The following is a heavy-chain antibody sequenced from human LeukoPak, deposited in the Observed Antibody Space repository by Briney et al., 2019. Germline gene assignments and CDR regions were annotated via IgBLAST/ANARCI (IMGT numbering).Heavy chain of an antibody. CDR2: IYYSGST. CDR3: ARGIIVPAALHYFDY. Sequence: SETLSLTCTVSGGSISSSSYYWGWIRQPPGKGLEWIGSIYYSGSTYYNPSLKSRVTISVDTSKNQFSLKLSSVTAADTAVYYCARGIIVPAALHYFDYWGQGTLVTVSS. CDR1: GGSISSSSYY. J-gene: IGHJ4*02. D-gene: IGHD2-2*01. V-gene: IGHV4-39*07.